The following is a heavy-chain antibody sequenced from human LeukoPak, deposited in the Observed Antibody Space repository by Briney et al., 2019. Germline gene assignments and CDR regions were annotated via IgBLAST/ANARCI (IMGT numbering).Heavy chain of an antibody. D-gene: IGHD6-13*01. J-gene: IGHJ3*02. Sequence: ASVKVSCKASGYTFTGYYMHWVRQAPGQGLEWMGWINPNSGGTNYAQKFQGRVTMTRDTSISTAYMELSRLRSDDTAVYYCAREIVAAAGILAFDIWGQGTMVTVSS. CDR2: INPNSGGT. V-gene: IGHV1-2*02. CDR1: GYTFTGYY. CDR3: AREIVAAAGILAFDI.